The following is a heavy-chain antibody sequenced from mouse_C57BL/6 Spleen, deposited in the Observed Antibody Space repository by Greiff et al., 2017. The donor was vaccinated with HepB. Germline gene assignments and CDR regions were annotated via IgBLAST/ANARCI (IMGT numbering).Heavy chain of an antibody. Sequence: QVQLKQPGAELVKPGASVKLSCKASGYTFTSYWMHWVKQRPGQGLEWIGMIHPNSGSTNYNEKFKSKATLTVDKSSSTAYMQLSSLTSEDSAVYYCARSGANWELDYWGQGTTLTVSS. CDR2: IHPNSGST. D-gene: IGHD4-1*01. V-gene: IGHV1-64*01. CDR3: ARSGANWELDY. CDR1: GYTFTSYW. J-gene: IGHJ2*01.